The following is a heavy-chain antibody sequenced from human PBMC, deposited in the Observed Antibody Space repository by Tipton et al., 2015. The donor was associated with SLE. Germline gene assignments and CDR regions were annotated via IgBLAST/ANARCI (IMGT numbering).Heavy chain of an antibody. Sequence: TLSLTCTVSGDSISSSTYFWGWIRQSPGRGLEWIGSVYDNGDTYYNPSLKSRVTISLDTSKNQFSLKLSSVTAADTAVYYCARGGDSSGFGWFDPWGQGTLVTVSS. J-gene: IGHJ5*02. CDR3: ARGGDSSGFGWFDP. CDR2: VYDNGDT. D-gene: IGHD6-19*01. CDR1: GDSISSSTYF. V-gene: IGHV4-39*07.